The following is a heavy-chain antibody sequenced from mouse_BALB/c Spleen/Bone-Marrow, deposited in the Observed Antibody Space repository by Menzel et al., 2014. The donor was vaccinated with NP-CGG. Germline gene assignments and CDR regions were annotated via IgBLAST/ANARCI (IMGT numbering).Heavy chain of an antibody. CDR1: GFTFSSFG. Sequence: DVQLVESGGGLVQPGGSRKLSCAASGFTFSSFGMHWIRQAPEKGLEWVAYINGGSNTIYYADTVKGRFAISRDNPKNTLFLQMTSLRSGDTAMYFCARGTTALRYFDVWGAGTTVTVSS. V-gene: IGHV5-17*02. J-gene: IGHJ1*01. CDR2: INGGSNTI. D-gene: IGHD1-2*01. CDR3: ARGTTALRYFDV.